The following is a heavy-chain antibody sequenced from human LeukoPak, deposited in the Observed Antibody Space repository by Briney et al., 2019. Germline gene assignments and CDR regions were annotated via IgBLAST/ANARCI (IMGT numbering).Heavy chain of an antibody. Sequence: SETLSLTCTVSGGSISSSSYYWGWIRQPPGKGLEWIGEINHSGSTNYNPSLKSRVTISVDTSKNQFSLKLSSVTAADTAVYYCARSGPRYYDFWSGYPVSGMDVWGQGTTVTVSS. J-gene: IGHJ6*02. V-gene: IGHV4-39*07. CDR1: GGSISSSSYY. CDR3: ARSGPRYYDFWSGYPVSGMDV. CDR2: INHSGST. D-gene: IGHD3-3*01.